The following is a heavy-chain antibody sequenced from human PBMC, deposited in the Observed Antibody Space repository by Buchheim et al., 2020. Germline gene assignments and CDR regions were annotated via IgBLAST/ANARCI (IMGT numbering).Heavy chain of an antibody. D-gene: IGHD2-15*01. V-gene: IGHV3-30*03. CDR2: ISYDGSNK. Sequence: QVQLVESGGGVVQPGRSLRLSCAASGFTFSSYGMHWVRQAPGKGLEWVAVISYDGSNKYYADSVKGRFTISRDKSKNTLYLQMNSLRAEDTAVYYCASGGSPEYYFDYWGQGTL. CDR1: GFTFSSYG. J-gene: IGHJ4*02. CDR3: ASGGSPEYYFDY.